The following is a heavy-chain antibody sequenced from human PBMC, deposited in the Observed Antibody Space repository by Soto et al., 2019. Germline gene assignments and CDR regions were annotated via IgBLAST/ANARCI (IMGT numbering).Heavy chain of an antibody. J-gene: IGHJ3*02. V-gene: IGHV1-18*01. CDR1: GYTFTSYG. CDR2: ISAYNGNT. Sequence: ASVKVSCKASGYTFTSYGISWVRQAPGQGLEWMGWISAYNGNTNYAQKLQGRVTMTTDTSTSTAYMELRSLRSDDTAVYYCARDFRSREDGYAFDIWGQGTMVTVSS. D-gene: IGHD3-10*01. CDR3: ARDFRSREDGYAFDI.